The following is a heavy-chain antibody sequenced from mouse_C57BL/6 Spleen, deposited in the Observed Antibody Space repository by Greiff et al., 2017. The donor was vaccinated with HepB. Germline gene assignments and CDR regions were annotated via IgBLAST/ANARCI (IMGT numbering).Heavy chain of an antibody. D-gene: IGHD1-1*01. CDR2: ISYSGST. CDR3: ARGGYYGSSFFAY. J-gene: IGHJ3*01. Sequence: EVQRVESGPGMVKPSQSLSLTCTVTGYSITSGYDWHWIRHFPGNKLEWMGYISYSGSTNYNPSLKSRISITHDTSKNHFFLKLNSVTTEDTATYYCARGGYYGSSFFAYWGQGTLVTVSA. V-gene: IGHV3-1*01. CDR1: GYSITSGYD.